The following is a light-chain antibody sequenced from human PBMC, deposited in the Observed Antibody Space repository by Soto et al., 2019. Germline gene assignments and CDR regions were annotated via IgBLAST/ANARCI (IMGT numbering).Light chain of an antibody. CDR1: QSISNY. V-gene: IGKV1-39*01. CDR3: QQAYSAPWT. Sequence: DIQVTQSPSSLSASVGDRVTITCRASQSISNYLNWFQQKPMKAPKLLIYAASSLQGGVSSRFSGSVSGTDFTLTITTLQPEDFATYYCQQAYSAPWTFGQGTRVEIK. J-gene: IGKJ1*01. CDR2: AAS.